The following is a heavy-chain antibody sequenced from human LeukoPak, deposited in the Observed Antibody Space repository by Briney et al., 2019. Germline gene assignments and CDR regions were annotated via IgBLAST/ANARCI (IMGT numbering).Heavy chain of an antibody. V-gene: IGHV3-23*01. CDR3: ARSGLSRFGF. J-gene: IGHJ4*02. CDR1: GFTFSNYA. D-gene: IGHD2/OR15-2a*01. Sequence: GGSLRLSCAASGFTFSNYAMSWVRQAPGKGLEWVSAFSGSGGGTYYADSVRGRFTISRDNSKNTLYLQMSSLRAEDTAVYYCARSGLSRFGFWGQGTLVTVSS. CDR2: FSGSGGGT.